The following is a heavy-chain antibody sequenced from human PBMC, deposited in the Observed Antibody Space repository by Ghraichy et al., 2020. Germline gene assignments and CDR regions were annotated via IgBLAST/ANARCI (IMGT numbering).Heavy chain of an antibody. CDR3: ARVGALSSSWYKGNWFDP. CDR1: GGSISSSSYY. D-gene: IGHD6-13*01. Sequence: ESLNISCTVSGGSISSSSYYWGWIRQPPGKGLEWIGSIYYSGSTYYNPSLKSRVTISVDTSKNQFSLKLSSVTAADTAVYYCARVGALSSSWYKGNWFDPWGQGTLVTVSS. J-gene: IGHJ5*02. V-gene: IGHV4-39*01. CDR2: IYYSGST.